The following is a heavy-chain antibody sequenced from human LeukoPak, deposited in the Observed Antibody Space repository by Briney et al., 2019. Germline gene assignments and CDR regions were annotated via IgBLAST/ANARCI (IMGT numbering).Heavy chain of an antibody. CDR2: INHSGST. CDR3: ARTMVRGVTPFDY. D-gene: IGHD3-10*01. V-gene: IGHV4-34*01. CDR1: GGSFSGYY. Sequence: SETLSLTCAVYGGSFSGYYWSWIRQPPGKGLEWIREINHSGSTNYNPSLKSRVTISVDTSKNQFSLKLSSVTAADTAVYYCARTMVRGVTPFDYWGQGTLVTVSS. J-gene: IGHJ4*02.